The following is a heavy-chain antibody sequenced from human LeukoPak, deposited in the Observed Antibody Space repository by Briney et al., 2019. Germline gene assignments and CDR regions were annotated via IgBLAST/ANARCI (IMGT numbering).Heavy chain of an antibody. CDR1: GGSITTTNY. Sequence: PSETLSLTCGVSGGSITTTNYWTWVRQPPGKGLEWIGEVNLQGSTNYNPSLMGRVAISVDMSENHISLQLTSVTAADTAVYYCAREDQLAPLQAQRPLDYWGRGSLVTVSS. D-gene: IGHD1-1*01. CDR2: VNLQGST. J-gene: IGHJ4*02. V-gene: IGHV4-4*02. CDR3: AREDQLAPLQAQRPLDY.